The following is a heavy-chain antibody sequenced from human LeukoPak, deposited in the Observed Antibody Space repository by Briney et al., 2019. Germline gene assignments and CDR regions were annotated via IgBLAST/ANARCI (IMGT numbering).Heavy chain of an antibody. J-gene: IGHJ4*02. V-gene: IGHV3-15*01. Sequence: GGSLRLSCAASGFTFSNAWMSWVRQAPGKGLEWVGRIKSKTEGGTTDYAAPVKGRFSISRDDSKNMLYLQMNSLKTEDTAVYYCSTYVRYCSRTSCLDYWGQGTLVTVSS. CDR3: STYVRYCSRTSCLDY. CDR2: IKSKTEGGTT. CDR1: GFTFSNAW. D-gene: IGHD2-2*01.